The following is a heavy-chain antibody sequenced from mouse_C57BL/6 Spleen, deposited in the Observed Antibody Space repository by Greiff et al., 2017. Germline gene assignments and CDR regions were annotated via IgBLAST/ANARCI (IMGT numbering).Heavy chain of an antibody. Sequence: QVTLKVSGPGLVQPSQSLSITCTVSGFSLTSYGVHWVRQSPGKGLEWLGVIWSGGSTDYNAAFISRLSISKDNSKSQVFFKMNSLQADDTAIYYCARRESNYVYYAMDYWGQGTSVTVSS. CDR1: GFSLTSYG. CDR3: ARRESNYVYYAMDY. J-gene: IGHJ4*01. CDR2: IWSGGST. V-gene: IGHV2-2*01. D-gene: IGHD2-5*01.